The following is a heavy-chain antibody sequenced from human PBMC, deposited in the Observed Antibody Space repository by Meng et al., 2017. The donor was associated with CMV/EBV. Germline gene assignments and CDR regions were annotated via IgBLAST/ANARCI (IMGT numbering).Heavy chain of an antibody. V-gene: IGHV3-23*01. CDR3: ARDLLGYCSSTSCPPY. D-gene: IGHD2-2*01. CDR1: GFTFSSYA. CDR2: ISGSGGST. J-gene: IGHJ4*02. Sequence: GGSLRLSCAASGFTFSSYAMSWVRQAPGKGLEWVSAISGSGGSTYYADSVKGRFTISRDNSKNTLYLQMNSLRAEDTAVYYCARDLLGYCSSTSCPPYWGQGTLVTVSS.